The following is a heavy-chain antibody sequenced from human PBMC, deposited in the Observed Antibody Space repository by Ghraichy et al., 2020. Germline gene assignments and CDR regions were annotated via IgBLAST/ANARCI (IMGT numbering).Heavy chain of an antibody. CDR1: GFTFSDYY. V-gene: IGHV3-11*01. J-gene: IGHJ4*02. Sequence: GGSLRLSCAASGFTFSDYYMSWIRQAPGKGLEWVSYISSSGSTIYYADSVKGRFTISRDNAKNSLYLQINSLIAEDTAVYYCARDLKGPNDILTGYYLFDYWGQGTLVTVSS. CDR3: ARDLKGPNDILTGYYLFDY. D-gene: IGHD3-9*01. CDR2: ISSSGSTI.